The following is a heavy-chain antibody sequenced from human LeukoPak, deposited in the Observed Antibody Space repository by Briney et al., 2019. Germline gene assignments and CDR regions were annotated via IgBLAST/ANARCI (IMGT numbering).Heavy chain of an antibody. J-gene: IGHJ3*02. CDR1: GFTFGSYA. CDR3: AKDFIGYCSSTSCYWHAFDI. Sequence: SGGSLRLSCAASGFTFGSYAMSWVRQAPGKGLEWVSAISGSGGSTYYADSVKGRFTISRDNSKNTLYLQMNSLRAEDTAVYYCAKDFIGYCSSTSCYWHAFDIWGQGTMVTVSS. D-gene: IGHD2-2*01. CDR2: ISGSGGST. V-gene: IGHV3-23*01.